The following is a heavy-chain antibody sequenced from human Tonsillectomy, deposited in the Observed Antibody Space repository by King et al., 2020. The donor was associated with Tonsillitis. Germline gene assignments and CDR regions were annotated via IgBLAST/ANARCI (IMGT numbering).Heavy chain of an antibody. CDR3: ARHLHDRRNFIYYYGVDV. V-gene: IGHV4-59*08. Sequence: QLQLQESGPGLLKPSETLSLTCSVSGGSITNYYWSWIRQPPGKGLEWIGDIYYSGNTNYNPSLRSRVTISVDTSKNQFSLNLDSVTAADTAVYHCARHLHDRRNFIYYYGVDVWGQGTTVIVSS. D-gene: IGHD1-1*01. CDR2: IYYSGNT. J-gene: IGHJ6*02. CDR1: GGSITNYY.